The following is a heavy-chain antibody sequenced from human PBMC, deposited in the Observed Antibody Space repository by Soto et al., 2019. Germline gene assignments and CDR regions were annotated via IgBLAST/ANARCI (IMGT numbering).Heavy chain of an antibody. CDR3: ARVQGKWYGSGSYQGMDV. J-gene: IGHJ6*02. CDR1: GFSFRNYG. Sequence: QVQLVESGGGVVQPGRSLRLSCAASGFSFRNYGMHWVRQAPGKGLEWVAVIWYDGSNEYYADSVQGRFTISRGNSKNTLYLQLNSLRAEDTAIYYCARVQGKWYGSGSYQGMDVWGQGTTVTVSS. V-gene: IGHV3-33*01. CDR2: IWYDGSNE. D-gene: IGHD3-10*01.